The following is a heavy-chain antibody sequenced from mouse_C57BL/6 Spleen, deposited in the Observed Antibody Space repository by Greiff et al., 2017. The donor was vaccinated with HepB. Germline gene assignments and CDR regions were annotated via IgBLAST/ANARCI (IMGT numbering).Heavy chain of an antibody. V-gene: IGHV1-54*01. CDR3: ARDYYGSSLDY. J-gene: IGHJ2*01. D-gene: IGHD1-1*01. CDR1: GYAFTNYL. CDR2: INPGSGGT. Sequence: VKVVESGAELVRPGTSVKVSCKASGYAFTNYLIEWVKQRPGQGLEWIGVINPGSGGTNYNEKFKGKATLTADKSSSTAYMQLSSLTSEDSAVYFCARDYYGSSLDYWGQGTTLTVSS.